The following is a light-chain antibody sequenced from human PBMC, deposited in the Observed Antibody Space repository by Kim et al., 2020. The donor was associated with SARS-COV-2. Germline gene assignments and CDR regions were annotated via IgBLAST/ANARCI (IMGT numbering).Light chain of an antibody. J-gene: IGKJ5*01. CDR2: GAS. V-gene: IGKV3-15*01. CDR1: QSVSSN. Sequence: SPGERATLSSRASQSVSSNLAGYQQKPGQAPRLLIYGASTRATGIPARFSGSGSGTEFTLTISSLQSEDFAVYYCQQYNNWPPITFGQGTRLEIK. CDR3: QQYNNWPPIT.